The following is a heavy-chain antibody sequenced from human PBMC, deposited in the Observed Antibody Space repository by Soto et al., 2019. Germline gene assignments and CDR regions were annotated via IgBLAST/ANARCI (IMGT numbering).Heavy chain of an antibody. D-gene: IGHD1-7*01. J-gene: IGHJ4*02. CDR1: GFTFSSYG. CDR2: ISYDGSNK. V-gene: IGHV3-30*18. Sequence: GGSLRLSCAASGFTFSSYGMHWVRQAPGKGLEWVAVISYDGSNKYYADSVKGRFTISRDNSKNTLYLQMNSLRAEDTAVYYCAKDGGITGTSIQFDYWGQGTLVTVSS. CDR3: AKDGGITGTSIQFDY.